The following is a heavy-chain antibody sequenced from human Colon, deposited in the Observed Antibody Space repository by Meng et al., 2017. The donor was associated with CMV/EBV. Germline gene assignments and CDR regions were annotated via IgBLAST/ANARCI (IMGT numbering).Heavy chain of an antibody. Sequence: ASMKVSCKASGYTFSDYHMHWVRQAPGQGLEWMGWVNPKNGGIQYAQRFRGRVTMTRDTSTSTAFMELSSLRSDDTAVYYCARAHNDYWTGYLDGFDIWGQGTRVTVSS. V-gene: IGHV1-2*02. CDR2: VNPKNGGI. CDR3: ARAHNDYWTGYLDGFDI. CDR1: GYTFSDYH. D-gene: IGHD3/OR15-3a*01. J-gene: IGHJ3*02.